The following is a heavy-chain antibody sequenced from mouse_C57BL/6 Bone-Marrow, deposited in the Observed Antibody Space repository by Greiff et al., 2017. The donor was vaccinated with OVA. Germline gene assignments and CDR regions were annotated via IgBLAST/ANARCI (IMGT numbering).Heavy chain of an antibody. V-gene: IGHV1-4*01. Sequence: VQLQLSGAELARPGASVKMSCKASGYTFTSYTMHWVKQRPGQGLEWIGYINPSSGYTKYNQKFKDKATLTADKSSSTAYMQLSSLTSEDSAVYYCAREDGNWFAYWGQGTLVTVSA. J-gene: IGHJ3*01. D-gene: IGHD2-1*01. CDR1: GYTFTSYT. CDR3: AREDGNWFAY. CDR2: INPSSGYT.